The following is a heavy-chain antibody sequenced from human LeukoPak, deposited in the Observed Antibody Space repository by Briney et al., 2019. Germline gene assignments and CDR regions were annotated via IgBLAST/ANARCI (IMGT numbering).Heavy chain of an antibody. Sequence: GGSLRLSCAASGFTFSSYAMTWVRQAPGKGLEWVAVISSTDGSRYYADSVKGRFTISRDNSKDTLYLQMNSLRPEDTAIYYCAKGADGSSWSFSLYYMDVWGKGTTVAVSS. CDR1: GFTFSSYA. CDR3: AKGADGSSWSFSLYYMDV. CDR2: ISSTDGSR. D-gene: IGHD6-13*01. V-gene: IGHV3-23*01. J-gene: IGHJ6*03.